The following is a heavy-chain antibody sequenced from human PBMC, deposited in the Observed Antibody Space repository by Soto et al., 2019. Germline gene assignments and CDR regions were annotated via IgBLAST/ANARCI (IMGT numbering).Heavy chain of an antibody. CDR3: AREVGELDYSSSSDAFDI. V-gene: IGHV4-34*01. CDR2: INHSGST. D-gene: IGHD6-6*01. J-gene: IGHJ3*02. CDR1: GGSFSGYY. Sequence: PSETLSLTCAVYGGSFSGYYWSWIRQPPGKGLEWIGEINHSGSTNYNPSLKSRVTMSRDTSKNQFSLKLESETAADTAVYYCAREVGELDYSSSSDAFDIWGQGTMVTVSS.